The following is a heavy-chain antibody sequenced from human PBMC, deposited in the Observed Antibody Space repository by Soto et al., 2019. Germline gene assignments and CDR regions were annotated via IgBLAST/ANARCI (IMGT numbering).Heavy chain of an antibody. Sequence: QVQLVQSGAEVKKPGASVKVSCKASGYTFTSYGISWVRQAPGQGLEWMGWISAYNGNTNYAQKLQGRVTMTTDTSTSTAYMELRSLRSDDTAVYYCATGYSSSWYVFNYYYYGMDVWGQWTTVTVSS. CDR3: ATGYSSSWYVFNYYYYGMDV. V-gene: IGHV1-18*01. CDR1: GYTFTSYG. D-gene: IGHD6-13*01. J-gene: IGHJ6*02. CDR2: ISAYNGNT.